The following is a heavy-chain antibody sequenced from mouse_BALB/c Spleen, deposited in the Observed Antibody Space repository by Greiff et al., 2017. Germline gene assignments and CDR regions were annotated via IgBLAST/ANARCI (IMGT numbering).Heavy chain of an antibody. Sequence: EVKVVESGGGLVQPGGSLKLSCAASGFTFSSYTMSWVRQTPEKRLEWVAYISNGGGSTYYPDTVKGRFTISRDNAKNTLYLQMSSLKSEDTAMYYCARHALYDGYAIAYWGQGTLVTVSA. CDR3: ARHALYDGYAIAY. V-gene: IGHV5-12-2*01. CDR1: GFTFSSYT. CDR2: ISNGGGST. D-gene: IGHD2-3*01. J-gene: IGHJ3*01.